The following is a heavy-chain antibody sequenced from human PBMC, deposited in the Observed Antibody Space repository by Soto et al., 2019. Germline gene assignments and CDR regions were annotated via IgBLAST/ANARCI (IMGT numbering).Heavy chain of an antibody. CDR2: IIPMTGTP. D-gene: IGHD1-1*01. CDR1: GGIFSSFS. J-gene: IGHJ5*02. V-gene: IGHV1-69*01. CDR3: ARGPILPGATSWLDP. Sequence: QVQLVQSGAEVKTPGSSVEVSCKASGGIFSSFSITWGRQVPGHGLEWMGGIIPMTGTPNYAEKFQGRLTLTADVSTRTANLVLSSLRSEDTAVYYCARGPILPGATSWLDPWGQGTLVIVSS.